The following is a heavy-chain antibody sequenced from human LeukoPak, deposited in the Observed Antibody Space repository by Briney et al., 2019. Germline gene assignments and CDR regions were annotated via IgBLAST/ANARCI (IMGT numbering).Heavy chain of an antibody. V-gene: IGHV1-46*01. CDR2: IYPRDGST. CDR3: ARDQEGFDY. CDR1: GYTFTSNY. J-gene: IGHJ4*02. Sequence: GASVKVSCKASGYTFTSNYVHWVRQAPGQGLEWVGMIYPRDGSTSYAQKFQGRVIVSRDTSTSTVHMELSGRRSEDTAVYYCARDQEGFDYWGQGTLVTVSS.